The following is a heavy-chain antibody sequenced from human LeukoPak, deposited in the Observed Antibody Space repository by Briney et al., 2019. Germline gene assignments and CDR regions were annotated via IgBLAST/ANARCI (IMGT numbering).Heavy chain of an antibody. J-gene: IGHJ4*02. CDR2: IYPGDSET. CDR3: ASGGGCPRGASPLAY. D-gene: IGHD6-19*01. Sequence: GESLKISCKGSGYSFAGYWIAWVRQMPGKGLEWMGIIYPGDSETRYSPSFQGQVTISVDKSTTTAYLQWSSLKASDTAMYYCASGGGCPRGASPLAYGGKGPLFPFSS. CDR1: GYSFAGYW. V-gene: IGHV5-51*01.